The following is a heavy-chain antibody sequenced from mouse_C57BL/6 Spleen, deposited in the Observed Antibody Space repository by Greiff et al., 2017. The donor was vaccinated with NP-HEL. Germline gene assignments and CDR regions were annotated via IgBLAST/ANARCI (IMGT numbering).Heavy chain of an antibody. CDR2: IDPETGGT. J-gene: IGHJ3*01. CDR1: GYTFTDYE. D-gene: IGHD2-4*01. CDR3: TRGGDYDPFAY. Sequence: QVQLQQSGAELVRPGASVTLSCKASGYTFTDYEMHWVKQTPVHGLEWIGAIDPETGGTAYNQKFKGKAILTADKSSSTAYMELRSLTSEDSAVYYCTRGGDYDPFAYWGQGTLVTVSA. V-gene: IGHV1-15*01.